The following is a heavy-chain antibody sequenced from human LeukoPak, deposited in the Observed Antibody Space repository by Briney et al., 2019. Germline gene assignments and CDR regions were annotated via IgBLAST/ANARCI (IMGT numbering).Heavy chain of an antibody. CDR3: ARVVSDSSGLYYFDY. V-gene: IGHV4-4*07. D-gene: IGHD3-22*01. Sequence: SQTLSLTCTVSGGSISSYYWSWIRQPAGKGLEWIGRIYTSGSTNYNPSLKSRVTMSVDTSKNQFSLKLSSVTAADTAVYYCARVVSDSSGLYYFDYWGQGTLVTVSS. J-gene: IGHJ4*02. CDR1: GGSISSYY. CDR2: IYTSGST.